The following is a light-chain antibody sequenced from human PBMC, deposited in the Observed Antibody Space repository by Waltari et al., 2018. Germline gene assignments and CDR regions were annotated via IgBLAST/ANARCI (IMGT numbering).Light chain of an antibody. CDR1: QGISSA. V-gene: IGKV1-13*02. J-gene: IGKJ4*01. CDR3: QQFNSYPFT. CDR2: DAS. Sequence: IQLTQSPSSLSASVGDRVPITCRARQGISSALAWYQQKPGKAPSLLIFDASSLESWVPSRFSGSGSGTDFTLTTSSLQPEDFATYYCQQFNSYPFTFGGGTKVEIK.